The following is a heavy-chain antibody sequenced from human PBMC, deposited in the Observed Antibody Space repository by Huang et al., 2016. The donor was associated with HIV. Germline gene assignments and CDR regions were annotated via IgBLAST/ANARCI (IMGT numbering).Heavy chain of an antibody. CDR2: ISYDGSNK. D-gene: IGHD6-19*01. CDR3: AKDHSSGWYGSSDY. J-gene: IGHJ4*02. CDR1: GFTFRNYG. V-gene: IGHV3-30*18. Sequence: QVQLVESGGGVVQPGRSLRLSCAASGFTFRNYGMHWVRQAPGKGLEWVAVISYDGSNKYYAGSVKGRFTISRDNSKRTLYLQMNSLRAEDTAVYYCAKDHSSGWYGSSDYWGQGTLVTVSS.